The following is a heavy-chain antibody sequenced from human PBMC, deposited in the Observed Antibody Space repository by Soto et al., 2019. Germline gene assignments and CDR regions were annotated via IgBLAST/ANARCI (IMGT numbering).Heavy chain of an antibody. V-gene: IGHV3-21*06. CDR2: INSGSSSI. CDR3: ARAFAGTASSDY. D-gene: IGHD6-13*01. Sequence: EVQLVESGGCLVKPGGSLRLSCAASGFTFSSYNMIWVRQAPGEGLEWVSFINSGSSSIYYAASVQGRFTISRDNAKNSLFLQMNSLRAEDTGVYYCARAFAGTASSDYWGQGALVTVSS. J-gene: IGHJ4*02. CDR1: GFTFSSYN.